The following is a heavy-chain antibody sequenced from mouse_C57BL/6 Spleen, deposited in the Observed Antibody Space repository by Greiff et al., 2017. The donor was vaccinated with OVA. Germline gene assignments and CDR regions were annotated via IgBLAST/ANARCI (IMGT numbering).Heavy chain of an antibody. Sequence: QVQLQQPGAELVKPGASVKLSCKASGYTFTSYWMHWVKQRPGRGLEWIGRIDPNCGGTKYNEKFKSKATLTVDKPSSTAYMQLSSLTSEDSAVYYCAREEITTVAAAYWYFDVWGTGTTVTVSS. CDR3: AREEITTVAAAYWYFDV. V-gene: IGHV1-72*01. CDR2: IDPNCGGT. J-gene: IGHJ1*03. D-gene: IGHD1-1*01. CDR1: GYTFTSYW.